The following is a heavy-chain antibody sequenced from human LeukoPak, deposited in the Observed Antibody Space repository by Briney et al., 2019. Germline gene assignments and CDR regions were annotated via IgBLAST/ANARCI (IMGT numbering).Heavy chain of an antibody. CDR3: AKDIRRGYNYGYDQFAY. CDR2: IAYDGRSE. D-gene: IGHD5-18*01. CDR1: GFTFSNYG. Sequence: GGSLRLSCAASGFTFSNYGMHWVRQAPGKGLEWVAFIAYDGRSEHYAESVEGRFTVSRDNSKNTVYLQMNSLRAEDTAVYYCAKDIRRGYNYGYDQFAYWGQGNLVTVSS. J-gene: IGHJ4*02. V-gene: IGHV3-30*02.